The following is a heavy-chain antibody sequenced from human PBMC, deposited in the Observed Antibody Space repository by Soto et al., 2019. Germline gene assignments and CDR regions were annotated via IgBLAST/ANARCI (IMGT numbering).Heavy chain of an antibody. D-gene: IGHD3-22*01. CDR3: ARGNPAYDSSGYYYYFDY. J-gene: IGHJ4*02. Sequence: ASVKVSCKASGGTFSSYAISWVRQAPGQGLEWMGGIIPIFGTANYAQKFQGRVTITADESTSTAYMELSSLRSEDTAVYYCARGNPAYDSSGYYYYFDYWGQGTLVTVSS. CDR2: IIPIFGTA. V-gene: IGHV1-69*13. CDR1: GGTFSSYA.